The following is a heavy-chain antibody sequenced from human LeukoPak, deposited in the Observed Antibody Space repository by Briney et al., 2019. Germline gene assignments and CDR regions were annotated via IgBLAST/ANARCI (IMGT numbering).Heavy chain of an antibody. V-gene: IGHV1-46*01. CDR2: INPSGGST. CDR1: GYTFTSYY. Sequence: ASVKVSSNASGYTFTSYYMHWVRQAPGQGLEGMGIINPSGGSTSYAQKFQGRVTMTRDMSTSTVYMELSSLRSEDTAVYYCAREIPVKYYFDYWGQGTLVTVSS. D-gene: IGHD2-2*02. CDR3: AREIPVKYYFDY. J-gene: IGHJ4*02.